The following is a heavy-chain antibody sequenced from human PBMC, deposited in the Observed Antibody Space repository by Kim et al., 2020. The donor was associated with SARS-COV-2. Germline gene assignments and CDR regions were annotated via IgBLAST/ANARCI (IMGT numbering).Heavy chain of an antibody. Sequence: SNPSLKSRVTIAVDTSKNQFSLKLSSVTAADTAVYYCARGAPYGSGHMDVWGQGTTVTVSS. V-gene: IGHV4-31*02. J-gene: IGHJ6*02. CDR3: ARGAPYGSGHMDV. D-gene: IGHD3-10*01.